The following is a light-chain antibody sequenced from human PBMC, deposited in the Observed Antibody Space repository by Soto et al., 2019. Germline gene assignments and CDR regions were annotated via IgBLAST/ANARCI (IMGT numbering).Light chain of an antibody. CDR2: DVS. J-gene: IGLJ2*01. Sequence: QSALTQPASVSGSPGQSITISCTGTSSDVGDYNYVSWYQQHPGKAPKLMIYDVSNRPSGVSNRFSGSKSGNTASLTISGLQAEDESDYYCGSYTSSSPRYVVFGGGTKVTVL. V-gene: IGLV2-14*01. CDR1: SSDVGDYNY. CDR3: GSYTSSSPRYVV.